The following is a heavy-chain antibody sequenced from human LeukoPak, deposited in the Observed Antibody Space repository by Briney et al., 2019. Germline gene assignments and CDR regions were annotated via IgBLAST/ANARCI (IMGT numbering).Heavy chain of an antibody. Sequence: SETLSLTCTVSGGSISSSSYYWGWIRQPPGKGLEWIGSIYYSGSTYYNPPLKSRVTISVDTSKNQFSLKLSSVTAADTAVYYCARHRLPSSGWYLGYFDYWGQGTLVTVSS. D-gene: IGHD6-19*01. CDR3: ARHRLPSSGWYLGYFDY. V-gene: IGHV4-39*01. J-gene: IGHJ4*02. CDR2: IYYSGST. CDR1: GGSISSSSYY.